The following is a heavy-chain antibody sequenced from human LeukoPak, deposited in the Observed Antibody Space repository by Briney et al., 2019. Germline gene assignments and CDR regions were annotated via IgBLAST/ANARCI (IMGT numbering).Heavy chain of an antibody. CDR3: ATGATRVVATIWDAFDI. CDR1: GFTFTTCA. D-gene: IGHD5-12*01. V-gene: IGHV1-3*03. CDR2: INAGNGNT. J-gene: IGHJ3*02. Sequence: GSSVKVSCKASGFTFTTCAIHWVRQAPGQRLEWLGWINAGNGNTKYSQDFQGRVTITRDTSASTAYMELSSLRSEDTAVYYCATGATRVVATIWDAFDIWGQGTMVTVSS.